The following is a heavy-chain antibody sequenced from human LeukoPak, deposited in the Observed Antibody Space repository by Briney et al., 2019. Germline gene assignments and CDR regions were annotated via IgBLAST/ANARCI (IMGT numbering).Heavy chain of an antibody. J-gene: IGHJ4*02. CDR3: ARNDASGLDY. CDR1: GYTFTRYY. V-gene: IGHV1-46*03. CDR2: INPSGGST. D-gene: IGHD3-10*01. Sequence: ASVKVSCKASGYTFTRYYMHLVQQAPGQGLEWMGFINPSGGSTSYAQRFQGRVTMTRDTSTSTVYMELSSLRSEDTAVYYCARNDASGLDYWGQGTLVTVSS.